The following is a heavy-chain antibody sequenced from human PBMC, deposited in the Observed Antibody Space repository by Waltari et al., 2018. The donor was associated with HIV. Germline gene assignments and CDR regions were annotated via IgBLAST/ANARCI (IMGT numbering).Heavy chain of an antibody. V-gene: IGHV1-69*01. CDR2: VIPISGAP. CDR3: ARARPQDHDHYYYGLDV. J-gene: IGHJ6*02. Sequence: QVQLVQSGAAVKKPGSSVKVSCKASGGAFRNYVITWVRRAPGQGLEWMGGVIPISGAPQYAQKFQGRVTITADESISTVYMDLTSLRPDDTALYFCARARPQDHDHYYYGLDVWGQGTMVTVSS. D-gene: IGHD3-10*01. CDR1: GGAFRNYV.